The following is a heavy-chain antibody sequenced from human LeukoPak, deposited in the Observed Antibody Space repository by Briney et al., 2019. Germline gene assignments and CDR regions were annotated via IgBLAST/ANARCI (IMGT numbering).Heavy chain of an antibody. D-gene: IGHD5-18*01. CDR1: GFTFSTYS. Sequence: GGSLRLSCGASGFTFSTYSMNWVRQARGKGVEWVSYIMGTSSAMYYADSGKGRFTISSDNGKTSPYLQMNSLRDEDTAMYYCARDMGEYSPFYFDYWGQGALVTVSS. CDR3: ARDMGEYSPFYFDY. V-gene: IGHV3-48*02. CDR2: IMGTSSAM. J-gene: IGHJ4*02.